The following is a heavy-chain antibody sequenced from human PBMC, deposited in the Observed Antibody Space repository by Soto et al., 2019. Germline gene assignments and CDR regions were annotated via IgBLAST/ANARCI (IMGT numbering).Heavy chain of an antibody. J-gene: IGHJ4*02. CDR1: GYTFTSFG. CDR2: ISTYNGDT. D-gene: IGHD2-2*01. CDR3: ARGYCSFTSCPFDF. Sequence: HVQLVQSGAEVKKPGASVNVSCKASGYTFTSFGISWVRQVPGQGLEWMGWISTYNGDTNYAQHLQGRVTMTTDTSTSTAYMELRSLRSDDTAVYYCARGYCSFTSCPFDFWGQGARVTVSS. V-gene: IGHV1-18*01.